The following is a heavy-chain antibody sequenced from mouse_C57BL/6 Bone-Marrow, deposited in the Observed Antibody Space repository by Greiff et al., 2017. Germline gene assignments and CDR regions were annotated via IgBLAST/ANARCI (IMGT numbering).Heavy chain of an antibody. CDR2: IDPSDSYT. CDR3: ARSGITTETFDD. CDR1: GYTFTSYW. J-gene: IGHJ2*01. Sequence: VQLQQSGAELVMPGASVKLSCKASGYTFTSYWMHWVKQRPGQGLEWIGEIDPSDSYTNYNQKFKGKSTLTVDKSSSTAYMQLSSLTSEDSAVYYCARSGITTETFDDWGQGTTLTVSS. D-gene: IGHD1-1*01. V-gene: IGHV1-69*01.